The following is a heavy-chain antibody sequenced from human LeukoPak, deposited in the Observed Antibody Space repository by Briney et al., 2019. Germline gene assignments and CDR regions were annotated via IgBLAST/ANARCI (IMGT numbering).Heavy chain of an antibody. V-gene: IGHV3-21*01. Sequence: EGSLRLSCAASGFTFSSYSMNWVRQAPGKGLEWVSSIGSSSNYIYYADSVKGRFTISRDNAKNSLYLQMNSLRAEDTAVYYCARDWGEFQLEFDYWGQGTLVTVSS. CDR1: GFTFSSYS. CDR3: ARDWGEFQLEFDY. D-gene: IGHD2-2*01. J-gene: IGHJ4*02. CDR2: IGSSSNYI.